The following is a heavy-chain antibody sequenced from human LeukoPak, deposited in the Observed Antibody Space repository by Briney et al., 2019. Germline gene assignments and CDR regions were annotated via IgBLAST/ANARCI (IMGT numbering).Heavy chain of an antibody. D-gene: IGHD3-10*01. CDR1: NDSINSYY. Sequence: SETLSLTCTVSNDSINSYYWGWIRQPAGQGLEWIGRIYTSGTTNYNPSLKSRVSMSVDTSKNQFSLKLSSVTAADTAVYYCARVRLLWFGELPQYYFDYWGQGTLVTVSS. J-gene: IGHJ4*02. V-gene: IGHV4-4*07. CDR2: IYTSGTT. CDR3: ARVRLLWFGELPQYYFDY.